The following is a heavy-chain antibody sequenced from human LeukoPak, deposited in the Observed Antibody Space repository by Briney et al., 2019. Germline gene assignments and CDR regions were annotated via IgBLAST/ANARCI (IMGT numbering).Heavy chain of an antibody. Sequence: PGGSLRLSCAASGFTVSSNYMSWVRQPPGKGLEWIGEIYHSGSTYYNPSLKSRVTISVDTSKNQFSLKLSSVTAADTAVYFCARVVTRPYYFDYWGQGTLVTVSS. V-gene: IGHV4-4*01. CDR2: IYHSGST. J-gene: IGHJ4*02. CDR3: ARVVTRPYYFDY. D-gene: IGHD4-23*01. CDR1: GFTVSSNY.